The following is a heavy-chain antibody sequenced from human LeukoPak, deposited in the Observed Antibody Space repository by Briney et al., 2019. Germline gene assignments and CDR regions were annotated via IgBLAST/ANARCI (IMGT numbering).Heavy chain of an antibody. J-gene: IGHJ4*02. CDR3: ARDGLHTGHFDY. Sequence: GGSLRLSCAASGFTFSTYTMNWVRQAPRKGLEWVSTVSDSSDVHYSDSVKGRFTISRDNARNSLYLQMNSLRDEDTAVYYCARDGLHTGHFDYWGQGTLVTVSS. V-gene: IGHV3-48*02. D-gene: IGHD2-21*01. CDR2: VSDSSDV. CDR1: GFTFSTYT.